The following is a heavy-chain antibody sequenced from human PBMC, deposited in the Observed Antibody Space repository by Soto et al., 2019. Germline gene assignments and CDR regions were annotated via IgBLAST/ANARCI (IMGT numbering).Heavy chain of an antibody. Sequence: SVKFSCKSSGVTFSSCAISWVRQAPGQGLEWMGGIIPIFGTANYAQKFQGRVTITADESTSTAYMELSSLRSEDTAVYYCARGATFGRVNTDYWGKSSLVTV. CDR1: GVTFSSCA. V-gene: IGHV1-69*13. J-gene: IGHJ1*01. CDR2: IIPIFGTA. D-gene: IGHD3-16*01. CDR3: ARGATFGRVNTDY.